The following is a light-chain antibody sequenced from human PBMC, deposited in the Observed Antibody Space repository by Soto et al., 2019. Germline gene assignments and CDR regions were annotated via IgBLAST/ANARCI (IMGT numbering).Light chain of an antibody. Sequence: DIQMTPSPSTLSASVGDRVTITCRASQSISSWLAWYQQKPGKAPNLLIYDASTLESGVPSRFSGSGSGTDFTLTISSLQPEDFAVYYCQQYHSSPVTFGQGTKVDIK. J-gene: IGKJ1*01. CDR2: DAS. CDR3: QQYHSSPVT. CDR1: QSISSW. V-gene: IGKV1-5*01.